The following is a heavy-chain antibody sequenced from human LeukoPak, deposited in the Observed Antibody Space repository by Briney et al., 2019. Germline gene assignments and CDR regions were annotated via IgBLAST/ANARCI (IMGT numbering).Heavy chain of an antibody. Sequence: GGSVRLSCASSGFTFSSYGMHWVRQAPGKGLEGVAVIWYDGSNKYYADSVKGRFTTSRDNGKSSLFLEMNSLRDEDTAVYYCARGPSSSSWSRFDPWGQGTLVTVSS. J-gene: IGHJ5*02. CDR3: ARGPSSSSWSRFDP. D-gene: IGHD6-13*01. V-gene: IGHV3-33*01. CDR2: IWYDGSNK. CDR1: GFTFSSYG.